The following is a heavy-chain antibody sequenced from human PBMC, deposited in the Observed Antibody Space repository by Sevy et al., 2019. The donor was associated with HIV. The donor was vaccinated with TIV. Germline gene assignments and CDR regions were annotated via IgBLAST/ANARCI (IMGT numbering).Heavy chain of an antibody. CDR1: GFTFSSYG. D-gene: IGHD2-2*01. J-gene: IGHJ6*02. V-gene: IGHV3-33*01. CDR2: IWYDGSNK. Sequence: GGSLRLSCAASGFTFSSYGMHWVRQAPGKGLEWVAVIWYDGSNKYYADSVKGRFTISRDNSKNTLYLQMNSLRAEDTAVYYCAREGSTSPPKHYCYGMDVWGQGTTVTVS. CDR3: AREGSTSPPKHYCYGMDV.